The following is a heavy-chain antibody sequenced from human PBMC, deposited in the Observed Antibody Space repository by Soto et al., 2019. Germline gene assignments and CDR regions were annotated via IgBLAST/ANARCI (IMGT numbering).Heavy chain of an antibody. CDR3: ARGFRFFGVVRYFDY. CDR2: ISAYNGNT. CDR1: GYTFTSYG. D-gene: IGHD3-3*01. Sequence: ASVKVSCKASGYTFTSYGISWVRQAPGQGLEWKGWISAYNGNTNYAQKLQGRVTMTTDTSTSTAYMELRSLRSDDMAVYYCARGFRFFGVVRYFDYWGQGTLVTVSS. J-gene: IGHJ4*02. V-gene: IGHV1-18*03.